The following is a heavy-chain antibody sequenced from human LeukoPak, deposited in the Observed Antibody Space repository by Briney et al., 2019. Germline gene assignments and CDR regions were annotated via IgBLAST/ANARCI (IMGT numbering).Heavy chain of an antibody. D-gene: IGHD5-18*01. Sequence: SETLSLTCTVSGGSVKSYYWSWIRQPAGEGLEWLGHIYASGTTNYNPSLNSRVTMSVDTSKNQFSLRLASVTAADTAVYYCARVADRFGYNYGIDEYYDYWGQGTLVTVSS. CDR1: GGSVKSYY. CDR2: IYASGTT. CDR3: ARVADRFGYNYGIDEYYDY. V-gene: IGHV4-4*07. J-gene: IGHJ4*02.